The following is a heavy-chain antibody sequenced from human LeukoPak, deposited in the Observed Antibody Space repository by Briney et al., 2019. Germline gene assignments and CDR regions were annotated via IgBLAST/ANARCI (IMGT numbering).Heavy chain of an antibody. J-gene: IGHJ4*02. V-gene: IGHV4-39*07. CDR2: IYYSGST. CDR3: ARDGNYDSSGYPNFDY. Sequence: PSETLSLTCTVSGGSISSSSYYWGWIRQPPGKGLEWIGSIYYSGSTYYNPSLKSRVTISVDTSKNQFSLKLSSVTAADTAVYYCARDGNYDSSGYPNFDYWAREPWSPSPQ. D-gene: IGHD3-22*01. CDR1: GGSISSSSYY.